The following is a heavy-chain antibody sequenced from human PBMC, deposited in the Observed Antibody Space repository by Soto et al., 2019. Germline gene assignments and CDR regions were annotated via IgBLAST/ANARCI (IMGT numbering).Heavy chain of an antibody. V-gene: IGHV4-39*01. CDR1: GGSITTTKYF. J-gene: IGHJ4*02. CDR2: IFYTGSP. CDR3: ASLQVPGSFDY. D-gene: IGHD2-15*01. Sequence: SETLSLTCSVSGGSITTTKYFWSWVRQTPGKGLVLIANIFYTGSPYNSPSLRSRATIFVDTFKNQFSLKLSSVTAADTAMYYCASLQVPGSFDYWGQGILVTVSS.